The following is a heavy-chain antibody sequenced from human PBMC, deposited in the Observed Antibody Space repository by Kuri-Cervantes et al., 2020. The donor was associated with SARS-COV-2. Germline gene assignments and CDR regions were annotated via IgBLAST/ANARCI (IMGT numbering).Heavy chain of an antibody. CDR3: ARGGITGTTGNWYFDL. J-gene: IGHJ2*01. CDR2: INPNSGGT. Sequence: ASVKVSCKASGYTFTGYYMHWVRQAPGQGLEWMGWINPNSGGTNYAQEFQGWVTMTRDTSISTAYMELSRLRSDDTAVYYCARGGITGTTGNWYFDLWGRGTLVTVSS. D-gene: IGHD1-7*01. CDR1: GYTFTGYY. V-gene: IGHV1-2*04.